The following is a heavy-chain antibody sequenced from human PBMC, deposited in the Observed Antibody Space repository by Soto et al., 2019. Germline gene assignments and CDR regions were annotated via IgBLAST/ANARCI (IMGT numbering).Heavy chain of an antibody. J-gene: IGHJ4*02. Sequence: QVQLVESGGGVVQPGRSLRLSCAASGFTFSSYGMHWVRQAPGKGLAWVAVISYDGSNKYYADSVKGRFTISRDNSKNTLDLQMNSLRAEDTAVYYCARWFGAFDYWGQGTLVTVSS. V-gene: IGHV3-30*03. CDR2: ISYDGSNK. CDR1: GFTFSSYG. CDR3: ARWFGAFDY. D-gene: IGHD3-10*01.